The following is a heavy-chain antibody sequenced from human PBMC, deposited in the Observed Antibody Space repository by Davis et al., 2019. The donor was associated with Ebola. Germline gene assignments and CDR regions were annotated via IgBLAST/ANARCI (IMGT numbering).Heavy chain of an antibody. CDR3: AKAGGSYDILTGYDY. Sequence: GESLKISCAASGFTFSSYGMHWVRQAPGKGLEWVSAISGSGGSTYYADSVKGRFTISRDNSKNTLYLQMNSLRAEDTAVYYCAKAGGSYDILTGYDYWGQGTLVTVSS. CDR1: GFTFSSYG. D-gene: IGHD3-9*01. J-gene: IGHJ4*02. CDR2: ISGSGGST. V-gene: IGHV3-23*01.